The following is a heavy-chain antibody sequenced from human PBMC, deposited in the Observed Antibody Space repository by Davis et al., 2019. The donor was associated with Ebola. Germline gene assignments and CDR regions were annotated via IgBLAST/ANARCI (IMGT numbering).Heavy chain of an antibody. D-gene: IGHD5-18*01. CDR1: GFTFNDYW. Sequence: GESLKISCAASGFTFNDYWMHWVRQAPGKGLVWVSRISDDGSSTTYADSVKGRFTISRDNAKNTLYLQMNSLRAEDTAVYYCASSHPLRGYDYGAHFDYWGLGTLVTVSS. CDR3: ASSHPLRGYDYGAHFDY. CDR2: ISDDGSST. J-gene: IGHJ4*02. V-gene: IGHV3-74*01.